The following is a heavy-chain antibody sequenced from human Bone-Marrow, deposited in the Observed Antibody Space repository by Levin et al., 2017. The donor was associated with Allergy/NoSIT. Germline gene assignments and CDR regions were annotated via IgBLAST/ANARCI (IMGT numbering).Heavy chain of an antibody. J-gene: IGHJ4*02. CDR3: ARDQVVAAFDY. Sequence: HTGGSLRLSCAASGFTFSSYWMSWVRQAPGKGLEWVANIKQDGSEKYYVDSVKGRFTISRDNAKNSLYLQMNSLRAEDTAMYYCARDQVVAAFDYWGQGTLVTVSS. V-gene: IGHV3-7*01. D-gene: IGHD2-15*01. CDR1: GFTFSSYW. CDR2: IKQDGSEK.